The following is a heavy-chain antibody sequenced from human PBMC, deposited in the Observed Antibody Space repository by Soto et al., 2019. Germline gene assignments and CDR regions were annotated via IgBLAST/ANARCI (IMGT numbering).Heavy chain of an antibody. CDR3: ARQWMAGLVPIDH. CDR1: GDSISGSSYY. CDR2: VYYSGST. J-gene: IGHJ4*02. Sequence: QLQLQESGPGLVKPSETLSLICSVSGDSISGSSYYWGWIRQPPGKGLEWIGAVYYSGSTSYSPSLRSRVTMSVDTSKNQFSLKVRSVTVADTAVYYCARQWMAGLVPIDHWGQGTLVNVSS. V-gene: IGHV4-39*01. D-gene: IGHD2-2*03.